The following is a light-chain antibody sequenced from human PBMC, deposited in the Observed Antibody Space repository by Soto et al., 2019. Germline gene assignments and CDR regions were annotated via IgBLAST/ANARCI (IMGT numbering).Light chain of an antibody. CDR2: AAS. Sequence: AIRMTQSPSSFSSSTGYRFTITCRASQGISSYLAWYQQKPGKAPKLLIYAASTLQSGVPSRFSGSGSGTDFTLTISRLEPEDFAVYYCQQHGISHITFGQGTLLAVK. CDR1: QGISSY. V-gene: IGKV1-8*01. CDR3: QQHGISHIT. J-gene: IGKJ5*01.